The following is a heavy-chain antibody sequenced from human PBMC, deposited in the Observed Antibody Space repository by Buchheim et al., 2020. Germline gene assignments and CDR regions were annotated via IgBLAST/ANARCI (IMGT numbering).Heavy chain of an antibody. CDR3: ARHEDGSGSYYLYYYYGMDV. V-gene: IGHV4-59*08. CDR2: IYYSGST. J-gene: IGHJ6*02. Sequence: QVQLQESGPGLVKPSETLSLTCTVSGGSISSYYWSWIRQPPGKGLEWIGYIYYSGSTNYNPSLKSRVTISVDTSKNQFSLKLSSVTAADTAVYYCARHEDGSGSYYLYYYYGMDVWGQGTT. CDR1: GGSISSYY. D-gene: IGHD3-10*01.